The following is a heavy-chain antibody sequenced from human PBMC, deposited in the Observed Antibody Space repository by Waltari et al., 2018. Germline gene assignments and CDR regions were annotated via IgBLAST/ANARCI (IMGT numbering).Heavy chain of an antibody. Sequence: VQLQESGPGLVKPSQTLSLTCTVSGGSISSGGYYWCWLRQHPGKGLEWIGYIYYSGSTYYNPSLKSRVTISVDTSKNQFSLKLSSVTAADTAVYYCARAPPGYEKFFDYWGQGTLVTVSS. CDR3: ARAPPGYEKFFDY. CDR1: GGSISSGGYY. V-gene: IGHV4-31*03. D-gene: IGHD5-12*01. J-gene: IGHJ4*02. CDR2: IYYSGST.